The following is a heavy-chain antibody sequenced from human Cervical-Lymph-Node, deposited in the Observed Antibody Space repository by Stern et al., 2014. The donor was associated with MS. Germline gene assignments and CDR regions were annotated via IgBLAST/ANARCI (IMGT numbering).Heavy chain of an antibody. CDR2: IYPTDSET. V-gene: IGHV5-51*01. D-gene: IGHD4-17*01. CDR3: ARQRFFDY. CDR1: EYTFTSYW. J-gene: IGHJ4*02. Sequence: EVQLVESGAEVKKPGESLKISCKGSEYTFTSYWIAWVRQMPGKGLEWMGIIYPTDSETRYSPSFQGQVTISADKSSSTASLQWNNLKASDTAIYYCARQRFFDYWGQGTLVTVSS.